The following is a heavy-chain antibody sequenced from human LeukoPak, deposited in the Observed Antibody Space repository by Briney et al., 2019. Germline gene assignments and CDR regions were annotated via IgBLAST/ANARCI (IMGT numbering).Heavy chain of an antibody. CDR2: IKSKTDGGTT. CDR1: GFTFSNAW. Sequence: GGSLRLSCAASGFTFSNAWMSWVRQAPGKGLEWVGRIKSKTDGGTTDYAAPVKGRFTISRDDSKNTLYLQMNSLKTGDTAVYYCTTSKLLWFGEIDYWGQGTLVTVSS. J-gene: IGHJ4*02. CDR3: TTSKLLWFGEIDY. V-gene: IGHV3-15*01. D-gene: IGHD3-10*01.